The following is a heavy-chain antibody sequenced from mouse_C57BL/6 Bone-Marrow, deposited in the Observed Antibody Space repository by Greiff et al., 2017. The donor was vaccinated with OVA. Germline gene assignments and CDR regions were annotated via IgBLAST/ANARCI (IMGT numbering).Heavy chain of an antibody. V-gene: IGHV1-54*01. CDR2: INPGSGGT. Sequence: VQLQQSGAELVRPGTSVKVSCKASGYAFTNYLIEWVKQRPGQGLEWIGVINPGSGGTNYNEKFTGKATLPADKSSSTAYIHLSDLTSGDSAVYCGAATVVAPYNAMDNWGQGTSVTVSS. CDR3: AATVVAPYNAMDN. D-gene: IGHD1-1*01. J-gene: IGHJ4*01. CDR1: GYAFTNYL.